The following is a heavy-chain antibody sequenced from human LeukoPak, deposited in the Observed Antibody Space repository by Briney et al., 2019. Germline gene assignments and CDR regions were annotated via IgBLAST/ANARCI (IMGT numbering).Heavy chain of an antibody. V-gene: IGHV5-51*01. CDR2: IYPRDSRT. D-gene: IGHD4-23*01. CDR3: GRLATVVSPFDP. Sequence: GESLKISCKTSGFTFTNFWIAWVRQMPGKGLEWMGIIYPRDSRTRYSRSFQGQVTMSADKSISTAYVQWNSLKASDTAMYYCGRLATVVSPFDPWGQGTLVTVSS. CDR1: GFTFTNFW. J-gene: IGHJ5*02.